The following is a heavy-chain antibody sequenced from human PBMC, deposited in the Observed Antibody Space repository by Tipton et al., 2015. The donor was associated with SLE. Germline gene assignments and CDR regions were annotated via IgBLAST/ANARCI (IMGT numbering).Heavy chain of an antibody. CDR3: ARGVTFGWFDP. CDR2: IYYSWST. D-gene: IGHD3/OR15-3a*01. J-gene: IGHJ5*02. Sequence: TLSLTCTVYGGSFSSSSYYWGWIRQPPGKGLEWIGSIYYSWSTYYNPSLKSRVLISIDTSKNQFSLQMSSVTAADTAVYYCARGVTFGWFDPWGQGTLVTVSS. V-gene: IGHV4-39*07. CDR1: GGSFSSSSYY.